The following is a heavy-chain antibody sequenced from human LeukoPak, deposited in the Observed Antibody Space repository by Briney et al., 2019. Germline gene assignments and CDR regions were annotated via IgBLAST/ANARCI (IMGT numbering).Heavy chain of an antibody. V-gene: IGHV4-30-4*08. CDR3: ARHVYYGSGSYYNLLWGYYFDY. CDR2: IYYSGST. J-gene: IGHJ4*02. CDR1: GGSISSGDYY. Sequence: SETLSLTCTVSGGSISSGDYYWSWIRQPPGKGLEWIGYIYYSGSTYYNPSLKSRVTISVDTSKNQFSLKLSSVTAADTAVYYCARHVYYGSGSYYNLLWGYYFDYWGQGTLVTVSS. D-gene: IGHD3-10*01.